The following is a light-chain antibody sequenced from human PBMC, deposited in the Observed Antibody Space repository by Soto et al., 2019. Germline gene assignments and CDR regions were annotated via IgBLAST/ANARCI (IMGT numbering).Light chain of an antibody. CDR3: QQCGGAPLT. CDR2: DAS. J-gene: IGKJ4*01. Sequence: EIVLTQSPGTLSLSPGERAALSCRASQSLSSSCLAWYQQRPGQAPRLLIYDASTRATGIPDRFSGSGSGTEFTLTISRLEPEDFAVYFCQQCGGAPLTFGGGTKVEIK. V-gene: IGKV3-20*01. CDR1: QSLSSSC.